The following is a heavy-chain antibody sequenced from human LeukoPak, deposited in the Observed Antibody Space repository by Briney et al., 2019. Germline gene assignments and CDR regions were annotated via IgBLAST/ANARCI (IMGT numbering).Heavy chain of an antibody. J-gene: IGHJ6*03. CDR3: AREESSDSSGYYRSAFYMDV. V-gene: IGHV4-4*07. CDR1: GGSIGSYY. Sequence: SETLSLTCTVSGGSIGSYYWSWIRQPAGKGLEWIGRIYTSGSANYNPSLKSRVTMSVDTSKNQFSLKLSSVTAADTAVYYCAREESSDSSGYYRSAFYMDVWGKGTTVTVSS. D-gene: IGHD3-22*01. CDR2: IYTSGSA.